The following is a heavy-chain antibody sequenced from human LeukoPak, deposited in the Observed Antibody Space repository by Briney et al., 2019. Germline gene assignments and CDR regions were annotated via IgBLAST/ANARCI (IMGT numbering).Heavy chain of an antibody. CDR1: GGSISSYY. D-gene: IGHD3-22*01. CDR2: IYTSGST. CDR3: ARETPSNYYDSSGYYGRNFDY. Sequence: SETLSLTCTVSGGSISSYYWSWIRQPAGKGLEWIGRIYTSGSTNYNPSFKSRVTMSVDTSKNQFSLKLSSVTAADTAVYYCARETPSNYYDSSGYYGRNFDYWGQGTLVTVSS. J-gene: IGHJ4*02. V-gene: IGHV4-4*07.